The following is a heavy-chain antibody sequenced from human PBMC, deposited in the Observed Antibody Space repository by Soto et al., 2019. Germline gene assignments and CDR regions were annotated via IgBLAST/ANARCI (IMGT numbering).Heavy chain of an antibody. V-gene: IGHV4-30-4*01. J-gene: IGHJ5*02. Sequence: SETLSLTFTVSGGSISSGDYYWSWIRQPPGRGLEWIGYIYYSGGTYYNPSLKSRVTISVDTSKNQFSLKLSSVTAADTAVYYCARLVQLLKGRWFDPWGQGTLVTVSS. CDR2: IYYSGGT. CDR3: ARLVQLLKGRWFDP. CDR1: GGSISSGDYY. D-gene: IGHD2-2*01.